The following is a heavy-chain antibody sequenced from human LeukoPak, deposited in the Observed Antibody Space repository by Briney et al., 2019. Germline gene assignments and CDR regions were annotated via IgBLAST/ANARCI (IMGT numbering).Heavy chain of an antibody. V-gene: IGHV1-69*04. CDR2: IIPIFGIA. Sequence: ASVKVSCKASGGTFSSYAISWVRQAPGQGLEWMGRIIPIFGIANYAQKFQGRVTITADKSTSTAYMELSSLRSEDTAVYYCARGSLYGDHDPDYYYGMDVWGQGTTVTVSS. CDR1: GGTFSSYA. J-gene: IGHJ6*02. D-gene: IGHD4-17*01. CDR3: ARGSLYGDHDPDYYYGMDV.